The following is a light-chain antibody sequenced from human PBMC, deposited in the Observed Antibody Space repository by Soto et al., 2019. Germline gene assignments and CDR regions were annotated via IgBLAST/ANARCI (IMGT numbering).Light chain of an antibody. Sequence: QAVVTQPPSVSGAPGQRVTISCTGSSFNIGAGYDVHWYQHLPGTAPKLLIYSNSNRPSGVPDRFSGSKSGTSASLAITGLQAEDEADYYCQSFDISPSRSIVFGTGTKLTVL. CDR1: SFNIGAGYD. CDR3: QSFDISPSRSIV. V-gene: IGLV1-40*01. J-gene: IGLJ1*01. CDR2: SNS.